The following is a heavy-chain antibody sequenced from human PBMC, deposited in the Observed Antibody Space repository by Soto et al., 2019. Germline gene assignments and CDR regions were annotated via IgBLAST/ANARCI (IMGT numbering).Heavy chain of an antibody. J-gene: IGHJ5*02. CDR2: INPSGGST. Sequence: ASVKVSCKASGYTFTSYYMHWVRQAPGQGLEWMGIINPSGGSTSYAQKFQGRVTMTRDTSTSTVYMELSSLRSEDTAVYYCARDVALPGPEHWFDPWGPGTLVTVPS. D-gene: IGHD6-19*01. V-gene: IGHV1-46*01. CDR1: GYTFTSYY. CDR3: ARDVALPGPEHWFDP.